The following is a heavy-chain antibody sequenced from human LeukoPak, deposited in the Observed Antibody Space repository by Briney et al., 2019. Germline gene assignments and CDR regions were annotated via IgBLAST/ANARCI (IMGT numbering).Heavy chain of an antibody. CDR3: ARLGGTYYNPYFDY. CDR2: IKQDGSEK. V-gene: IGHV3-7*01. CDR1: GFSFSTYW. Sequence: PGGSLRLSCAASGFSFSTYWMRWVRPAPGKGLEWVANIKQDGSEKYYVDSVKGRFTISRDNANNSLYLQMNSLRAEDTAVYYCARLGGTYYNPYFDYCGQGILVTVSS. J-gene: IGHJ4*02. D-gene: IGHD1-26*01.